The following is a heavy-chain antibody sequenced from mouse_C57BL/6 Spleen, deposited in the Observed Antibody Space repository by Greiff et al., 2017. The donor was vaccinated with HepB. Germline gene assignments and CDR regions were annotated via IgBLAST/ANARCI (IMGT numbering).Heavy chain of an antibody. J-gene: IGHJ3*01. Sequence: EVQLQQSGPVLVKPGASVKMSCKASGYTFTDYYMNWVKQSHGKSLEWIGVINPYNGGTSYNQKFKGKATLTVDKSSSTAYMELNSLTSEDSAVYYCASVPSSGYLFAYWGQGTLVTVSA. CDR3: ASVPSSGYLFAY. CDR1: GYTFTDYY. D-gene: IGHD3-2*02. V-gene: IGHV1-19*01. CDR2: INPYNGGT.